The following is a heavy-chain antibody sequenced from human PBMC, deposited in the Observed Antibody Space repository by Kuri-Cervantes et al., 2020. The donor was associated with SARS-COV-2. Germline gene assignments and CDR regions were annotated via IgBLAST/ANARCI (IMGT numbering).Heavy chain of an antibody. J-gene: IGHJ6*02. Sequence: ASVKVSCKASGYTFTSYYMHWVRQAPGQGLEWMGIINPSGGSTSYAQKFQGRVTMTRDTSTSTVYMELSSLRSEDTAVYYCANPTGHYYYGMDVWGQGTTVTVSS. CDR1: GYTFTSYY. V-gene: IGHV1-46*01. CDR3: ANPTGHYYYGMDV. CDR2: INPSGGST.